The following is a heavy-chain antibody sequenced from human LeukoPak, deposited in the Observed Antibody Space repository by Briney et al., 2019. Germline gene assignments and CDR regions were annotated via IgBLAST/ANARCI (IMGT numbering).Heavy chain of an antibody. CDR1: GDSISSTSYC. D-gene: IGHD3-10*01. CDR2: IYNNETN. CDR3: ASRVYGLGSFNH. V-gene: IGHV4-39*01. Sequence: PSDTLFLTCTVSGDSISSTSYCADWIRQPPGEGLECIGCIYNNETNYYHPSLKSRVTISVAKHKNQSSLKLSSVAADDPAVHYCASRVYGLGSFNHWGQGTLVSVSS. J-gene: IGHJ4*01.